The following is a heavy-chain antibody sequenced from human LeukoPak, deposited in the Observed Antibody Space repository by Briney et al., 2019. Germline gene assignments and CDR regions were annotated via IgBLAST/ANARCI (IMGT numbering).Heavy chain of an antibody. J-gene: IGHJ4*02. D-gene: IGHD2-15*01. CDR1: GFPFSSSA. V-gene: IGHV3-23*01. CDR3: AKQLGYCSDGSCYFPY. Sequence: PGGSLRLSCAASGFPFSSSAMSWVRQAPGKGVEWVSAISNNGGYTYYADSVQGRFTISRDNSKSTLCLQMNSLRAEDTAVYYCAKQLGYCSDGSCYFPYWGQGTLVTVSS. CDR2: ISNNGGYT.